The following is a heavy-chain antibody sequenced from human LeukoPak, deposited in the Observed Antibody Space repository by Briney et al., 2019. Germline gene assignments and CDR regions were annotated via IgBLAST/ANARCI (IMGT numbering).Heavy chain of an antibody. Sequence: YWSWVRQPAGKGLEWIGRIYTSGSTNYNPSLKSRVTMSVDTSNNQFSLKLSSVTAADTAVYYCARAPDGAMAPVDAFDIWGQGTMVTVSS. CDR1: Y. CDR2: IYTSGST. D-gene: IGHD5-18*01. J-gene: IGHJ3*02. CDR3: ARAPDGAMAPVDAFDI. V-gene: IGHV4-4*07.